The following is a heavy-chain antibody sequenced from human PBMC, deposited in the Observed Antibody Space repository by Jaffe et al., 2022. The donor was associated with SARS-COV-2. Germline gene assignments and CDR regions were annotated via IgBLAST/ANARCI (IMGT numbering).Heavy chain of an antibody. D-gene: IGHD3-9*01. J-gene: IGHJ6*02. CDR2: ISYDGSNK. V-gene: IGHV3-30-3*01. CDR3: ARQAGYSYYYYYGMDV. Sequence: QVQLVESGGGVVQPGRSLRLSCAASGFTFSSYAMHWVRQAPGKGLEWVAVISYDGSNKYYADSVKGRFTISRDNSKNTLYLQMNSLRAEDTAVYYCARQAGYSYYYYYGMDVWGQGTTVTVSS. CDR1: GFTFSSYA.